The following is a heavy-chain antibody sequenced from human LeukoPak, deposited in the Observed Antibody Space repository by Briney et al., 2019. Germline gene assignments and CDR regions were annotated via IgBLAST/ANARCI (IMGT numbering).Heavy chain of an antibody. J-gene: IGHJ4*02. Sequence: GASVKVSCKASGYTFTSYYIHWVRQAPGQGLEWMGGIIPIFGTANYAQKFQGRVTITADESTSTAYMELSSLRSEDTAVYYCAVGTPSSRDYWGQGTLVTVSS. CDR2: IIPIFGTA. CDR1: GYTFTSYY. D-gene: IGHD6-13*01. V-gene: IGHV1-69*13. CDR3: AVGTPSSRDY.